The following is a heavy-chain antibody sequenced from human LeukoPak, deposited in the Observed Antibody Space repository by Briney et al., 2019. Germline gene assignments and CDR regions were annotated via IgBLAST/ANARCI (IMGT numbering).Heavy chain of an antibody. J-gene: IGHJ6*02. V-gene: IGHV3-7*03. CDR3: ARAMDV. Sequence: PGGSLRLSCAASGFTFSSHWMTWVRQAPGKGLEWVANIKEDGSKKNYVDSVKGRFTISRDNAKNSLYLQMSSLRAEDTAVYYCARAMDVWGQGTTVTVSS. CDR1: GFTFSSHW. CDR2: IKEDGSKK.